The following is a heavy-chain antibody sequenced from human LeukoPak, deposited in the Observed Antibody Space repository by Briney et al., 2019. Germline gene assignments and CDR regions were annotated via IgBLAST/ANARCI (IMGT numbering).Heavy chain of an antibody. D-gene: IGHD6-19*01. CDR2: INPDGTEK. V-gene: IGHV3-7*03. CDR3: VRDDRGIAVGSRDH. J-gene: IGHJ4*02. CDR1: GFSFSNHW. Sequence: GGSLRLSCAASGFSFSNHWMIWVRQTPGKGLEWVATINPDGTEKRYVDSVKGRFTISRDNGKNSLYLQMSSLRAEDTAVYYCVRDDRGIAVGSRDHGAQGTLVTVSS.